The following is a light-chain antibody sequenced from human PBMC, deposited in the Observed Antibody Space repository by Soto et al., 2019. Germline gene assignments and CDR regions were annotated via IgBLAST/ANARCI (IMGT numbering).Light chain of an antibody. CDR1: SSDVGGYNY. Sequence: QSVLTQPASVSGTPGQSITISCTGTSSDVGGYNYVSWYQQHPGKAPKLRIYEVSNRPSGVSNRFSGSKSGNTASLTISGLQAEVGADYYCSSYICRSRVFGTGTKVTV. CDR3: SSYICRSRV. V-gene: IGLV2-14*01. CDR2: EVS. J-gene: IGLJ1*01.